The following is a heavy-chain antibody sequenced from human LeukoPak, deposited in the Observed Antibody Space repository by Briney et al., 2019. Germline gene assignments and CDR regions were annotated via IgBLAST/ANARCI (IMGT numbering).Heavy chain of an antibody. D-gene: IGHD5-18*01. CDR3: AKSRVNTYGFREFDY. Sequence: GGSLRLSCAASGFTFSTNYMSWVRQAPGKGLEWVSVIYSGGSPYYADSVKGRFTISRDNSKNTLYLQMNSLRAEDTAVYYCAKSRVNTYGFREFDYWGQGTLVTVSS. V-gene: IGHV3-53*05. J-gene: IGHJ4*02. CDR1: GFTFSTNY. CDR2: IYSGGSP.